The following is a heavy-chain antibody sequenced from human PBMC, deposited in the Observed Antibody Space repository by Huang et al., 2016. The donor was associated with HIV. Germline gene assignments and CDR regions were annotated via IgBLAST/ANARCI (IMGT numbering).Heavy chain of an antibody. D-gene: IGHD4-17*01. CDR2: MNPNTGNT. V-gene: IGHV1-8*02. J-gene: IGHJ4*02. CDR1: GYTFTNYD. Sequence: QVHLVQSGAEVKKPGASVKVSCKASGYTFTNYDINWVRQAPGRGLEWMGWMNPNTGNTGCAQSFQGRGTMTRKTSITTAYMELTSLTSEDTAVYYCARSAYGDLDYWGLGTLVSVSS. CDR3: ARSAYGDLDY.